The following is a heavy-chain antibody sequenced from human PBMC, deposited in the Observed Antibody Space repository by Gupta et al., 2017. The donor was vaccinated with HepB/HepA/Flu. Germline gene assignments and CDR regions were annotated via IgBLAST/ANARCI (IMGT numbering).Heavy chain of an antibody. CDR1: GYRFISYA. V-gene: IGHV3-23*01. Sequence: EGQLLESGGTLFQAGGSPVRPCAAHGYRFISYAMTWVRQAPGKGLQWVATISASGGSGTYYADCVKGRSTSSRDNSKNTMDLQVNSLRAEDTAIYYCARGPWFFDLWGRGTLVTVSS. CDR2: ISASGGSGT. CDR3: ARGPWFFDL. J-gene: IGHJ2*01.